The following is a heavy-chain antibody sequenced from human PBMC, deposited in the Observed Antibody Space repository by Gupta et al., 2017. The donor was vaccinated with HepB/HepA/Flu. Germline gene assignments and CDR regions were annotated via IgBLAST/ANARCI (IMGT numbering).Heavy chain of an antibody. CDR1: GGSINSGAYY. Sequence: QVQLQESGPGLVKPSQSLSLTCTVSGGSINSGAYYWSWIRQHPGKGLEWIGYIYYSGTTYYNPSLKSRITISVDTSKNQFSLKLNSVTAADTAVYYCARDRGSGYFPDLDFWGQGTLVTGAS. CDR3: ARDRGSGYFPDLDF. V-gene: IGHV4-31*03. J-gene: IGHJ4*02. D-gene: IGHD3-22*01. CDR2: IYYSGTT.